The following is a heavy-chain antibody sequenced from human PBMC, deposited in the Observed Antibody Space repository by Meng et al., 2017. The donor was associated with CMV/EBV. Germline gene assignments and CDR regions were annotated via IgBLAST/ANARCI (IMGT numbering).Heavy chain of an antibody. Sequence: SETLSLTCTVSGGSISSYYWSWIRQPPGKGLEWIGYIYYSGSTNYNPSLKSRVTISVDTSKNQFSLKLGSVTAADTAVYYCARVGVGESFDYWGQGTLVTVSS. CDR3: ARVGVGESFDY. CDR2: IYYSGST. V-gene: IGHV4-59*01. J-gene: IGHJ4*02. CDR1: GGSISSYY. D-gene: IGHD3-10*01.